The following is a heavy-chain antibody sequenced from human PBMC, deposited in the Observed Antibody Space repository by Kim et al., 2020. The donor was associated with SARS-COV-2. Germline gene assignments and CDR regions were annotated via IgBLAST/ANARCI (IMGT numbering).Heavy chain of an antibody. CDR2: IISSGSNS. Sequence: GGSLRLSCEASGFTFSIYVMSWVRQAPGKGLELVSSIISSGSNSYYANSVKGRFTMSRDNSKKAVYLQMDSLRAEDTAVYYCARRKVISYYYYYVMDGWG. CDR3: ARRKVISYYYYYVMDG. D-gene: IGHD3-16*02. CDR1: GFTFSIYV. V-gene: IGHV3-23*01. J-gene: IGHJ6*01.